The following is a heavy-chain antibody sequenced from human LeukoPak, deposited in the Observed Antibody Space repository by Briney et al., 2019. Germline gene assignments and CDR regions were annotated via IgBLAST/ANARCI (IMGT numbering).Heavy chain of an antibody. CDR3: ARESYGDYGLDY. CDR1: GFTFSSYS. Sequence: GGSLRLSCAASGFTFSSYSMNWVRQAPGKGLEWVSSISSSSSYIYYADSVKGRFTISRDNAKNSLYPQMNSLRAEDTAVYYCARESYGDYGLDYWGQGTLVTVSS. D-gene: IGHD4-17*01. J-gene: IGHJ4*02. V-gene: IGHV3-21*01. CDR2: ISSSSSYI.